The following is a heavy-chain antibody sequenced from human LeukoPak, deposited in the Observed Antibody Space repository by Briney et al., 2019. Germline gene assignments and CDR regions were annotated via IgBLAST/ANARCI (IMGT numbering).Heavy chain of an antibody. V-gene: IGHV4-59*01. Sequence: TPSETLSLTCTVSGGSISSYYWSWIRQPPGKGLEWIGYIYYSGSTNYNPSLKSRVTISVDTSKNQFSLKLSSVTAADTAVYYCARGAPGSYYGTGVWDYWGQGTLVTVSS. J-gene: IGHJ4*02. CDR3: ARGAPGSYYGTGVWDY. CDR1: GGSISSYY. D-gene: IGHD1-26*01. CDR2: IYYSGST.